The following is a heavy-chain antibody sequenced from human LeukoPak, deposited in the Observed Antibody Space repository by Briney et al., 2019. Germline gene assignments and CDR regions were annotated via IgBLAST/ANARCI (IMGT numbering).Heavy chain of an antibody. Sequence: ASVKVSCKASGGTFSSYAISWVRQAPGQGLEWMGGIIPIFGTANYAQKFQGRVTITTDESTSTAYMELSSLRSEDTAVYYCASDGSSSWNAFDIWGQGTMVTVSS. D-gene: IGHD6-13*01. CDR2: IIPIFGTA. J-gene: IGHJ3*02. CDR3: ASDGSSSWNAFDI. CDR1: GGTFSSYA. V-gene: IGHV1-69*05.